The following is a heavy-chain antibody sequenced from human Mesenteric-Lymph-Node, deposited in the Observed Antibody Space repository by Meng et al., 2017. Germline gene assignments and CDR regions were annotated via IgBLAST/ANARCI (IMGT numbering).Heavy chain of an antibody. CDR2: IYYSGST. J-gene: IGHJ6*02. Sequence: SETLSLTCTVSGGSISSYYWSWIRQPPGKGLEWIGYIYYSGSTNYSPSLKSRVTISVDTSKNQFSLKLSSVTAADTAVYYCARERNYDFWSGYYNPYGMDVWGQGTTVTVSS. D-gene: IGHD3-3*01. V-gene: IGHV4-59*01. CDR3: ARERNYDFWSGYYNPYGMDV. CDR1: GGSISSYY.